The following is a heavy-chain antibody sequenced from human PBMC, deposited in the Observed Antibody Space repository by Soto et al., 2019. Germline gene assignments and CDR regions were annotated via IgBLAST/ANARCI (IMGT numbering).Heavy chain of an antibody. V-gene: IGHV2-5*02. CDR2: IYWDDDK. CDR1: GFSLSTSGVG. D-gene: IGHD4-17*01. CDR3: AHRRGVYGDYDPGTFAP. Sequence: QITLKESGPTLVNPTQTLTLTCTFSGFSLSTSGVGVCWLRQPPGKALEWLALIYWDDDKRYSPSLKSRLTISKDTSKDRVGLTMTNMDPVDTATYYCAHRRGVYGDYDPGTFAPWGQGALVTVSS. J-gene: IGHJ5*02.